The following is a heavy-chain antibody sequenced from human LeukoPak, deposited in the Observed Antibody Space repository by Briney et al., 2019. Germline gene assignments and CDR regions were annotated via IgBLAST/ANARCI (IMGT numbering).Heavy chain of an antibody. Sequence: GGSLRLSCAASGFTVSSNYMSWVRQAPGKGLEWVSVIYSGGSTYYADSVKGRFTISRDNSKNTLYLQMNSLRAEDTALYYCARAGDYYYYYMDVWGKGTTVTVSS. V-gene: IGHV3-53*01. CDR2: IYSGGST. CDR1: GFTVSSNY. CDR3: ARAGDYYYYYMDV. J-gene: IGHJ6*03.